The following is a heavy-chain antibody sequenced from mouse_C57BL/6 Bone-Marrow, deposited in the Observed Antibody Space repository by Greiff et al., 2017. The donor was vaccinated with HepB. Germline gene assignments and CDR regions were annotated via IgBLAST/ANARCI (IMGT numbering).Heavy chain of an antibody. V-gene: IGHV2-2*01. Sequence: VKVEESGPGLVQPSQSLSITCTVSGFSLTSYGVHWVRQSPGKGLEWLGVIWSGGSTDYNAAFISRLSISKDNSKSQVFFKMNSLQADDTAIYYCASPDSSGYGFAYWGQGTLVTVSA. D-gene: IGHD3-2*02. CDR2: IWSGGST. CDR1: GFSLTSYG. CDR3: ASPDSSGYGFAY. J-gene: IGHJ3*01.